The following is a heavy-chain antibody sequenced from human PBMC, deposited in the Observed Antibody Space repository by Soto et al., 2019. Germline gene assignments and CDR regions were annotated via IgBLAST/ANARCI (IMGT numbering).Heavy chain of an antibody. D-gene: IGHD6-6*01. CDR1: GFTFGDYY. Sequence: QVQLVESGGGLVKPGGSLRLSCAASGFTFGDYYMSWIRQAPGKGLEWVSYISSSGSSTYYVDSVRGRFTISGDNAKNSRYLQMDSLGAEDTAVYYCARAEAARPAAWYWGQGNLVTVSS. CDR3: ARAEAARPAAWY. CDR2: ISSSGSST. V-gene: IGHV3-11*01. J-gene: IGHJ4*02.